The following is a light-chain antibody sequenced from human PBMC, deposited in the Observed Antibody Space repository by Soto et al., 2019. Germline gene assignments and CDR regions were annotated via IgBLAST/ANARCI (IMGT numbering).Light chain of an antibody. CDR2: AAS. Sequence: DIQMTQSPSSLSASVGDRVTITCRASQSVSSFLNWYQHKPGKAPKLLIYAASSLQSGVPSRFSGSSSATDFTLTISSLQPEDFATYYCQQSHNIPLTFGGGTKVEIK. CDR3: QQSHNIPLT. V-gene: IGKV1-39*01. J-gene: IGKJ4*01. CDR1: QSVSSF.